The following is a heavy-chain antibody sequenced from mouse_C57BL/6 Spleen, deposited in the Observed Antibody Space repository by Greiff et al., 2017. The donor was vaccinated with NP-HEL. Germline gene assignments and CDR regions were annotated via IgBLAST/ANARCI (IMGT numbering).Heavy chain of an antibody. CDR3: ASYGKVDY. Sequence: QVQLQQSGPELVKPGASVKISCKASGYAFSSSWMNWVKQRPGKGLEWIGRIYPGDGDTNYNGKFKGKATLTADKSSSTAYMQLSSLTSEDSAVYFCASYGKVDYLGQGTSVTVSS. CDR2: IYPGDGDT. D-gene: IGHD2-1*01. CDR1: GYAFSSSW. V-gene: IGHV1-82*01. J-gene: IGHJ4*01.